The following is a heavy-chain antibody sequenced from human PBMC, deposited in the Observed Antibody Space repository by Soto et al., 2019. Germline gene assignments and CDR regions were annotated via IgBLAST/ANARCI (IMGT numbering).Heavy chain of an antibody. Sequence: EVQLVESGGGLVQPGGSLTLSCAASGFAVSSSYMGWVRQAPGKGLEWVSSIYREGNTYYADSVRDRFTVSTDNSKDTLYLQMNSLRVADTAVYYCARHVVHYWYFDLWGRGTLVSVSS. CDR1: GFAVSSSY. J-gene: IGHJ2*01. CDR3: ARHVVHYWYFDL. D-gene: IGHD1-1*01. CDR2: IYREGNT. V-gene: IGHV3-66*04.